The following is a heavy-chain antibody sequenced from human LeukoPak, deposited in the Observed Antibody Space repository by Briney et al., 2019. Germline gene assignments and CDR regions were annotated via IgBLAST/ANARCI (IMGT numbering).Heavy chain of an antibody. CDR3: ARHLPGNYDSSGYYSDAFDI. V-gene: IGHV4-59*08. Sequence: SETLSLTCTVSGGSISSYYWSWIRQPPGKGLEWIGYIYYSGSTNYNPSLKSRVTISVGTSKNQFSLKLSSVTAADTAVYYCARHLPGNYDSSGYYSDAFDIWGQGTMVTVSS. CDR2: IYYSGST. D-gene: IGHD3-22*01. J-gene: IGHJ3*02. CDR1: GGSISSYY.